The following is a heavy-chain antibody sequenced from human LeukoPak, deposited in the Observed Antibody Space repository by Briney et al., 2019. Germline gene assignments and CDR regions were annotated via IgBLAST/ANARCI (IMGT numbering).Heavy chain of an antibody. V-gene: IGHV4-59*01. J-gene: IGHJ5*02. D-gene: IGHD1-26*01. CDR2: IYYTGST. CDR1: GGSISTYY. CDR3: ARGGNYWPQWWFDP. Sequence: SETLSLTCTVSGGSISTYYWSWIRQPPGKGLEWIGYIYYTGSTSYNPSLKSRVTMSLDASKNQFSLELNSVTPADTAVYYCARGGNYWPQWWFDPWGRGTLASVSS.